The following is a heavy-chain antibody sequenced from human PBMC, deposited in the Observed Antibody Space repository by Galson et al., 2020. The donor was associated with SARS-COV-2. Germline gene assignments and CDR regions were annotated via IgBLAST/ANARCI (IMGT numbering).Heavy chain of an antibody. CDR3: ARYHSNWDSPPYFDD. CDR1: GGSFSSYY. Sequence: SETLSLTCTVSGGSFSSYYWSWIRQPPGKGLEWIGYIYYNGGTNYNPSLKSRVTISVDVSKNQFSLKVTSVSAADTAVYYCARYHSNWDSPPYFDDWGQGTLVTVSS. CDR2: IYYNGGT. V-gene: IGHV4-59*01. J-gene: IGHJ4*02. D-gene: IGHD1-1*01.